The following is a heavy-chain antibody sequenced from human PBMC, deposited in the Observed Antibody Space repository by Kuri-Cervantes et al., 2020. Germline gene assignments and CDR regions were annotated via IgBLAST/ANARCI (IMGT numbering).Heavy chain of an antibody. CDR2: INPNSGGT. V-gene: IGHV1-2*02. CDR1: GYTFTGYA. J-gene: IGHJ3*02. CDR3: ARDQSDAFDI. Sequence: ASVKVSCKASGYTFTGYAVHWVRQAPGQGLEWMGWINPNSGGTNYAQKFQGRVTMTRDTSIGTAYMELSRLRSDDTAVYYCARDQSDAFDIWGQGTMVTVSS.